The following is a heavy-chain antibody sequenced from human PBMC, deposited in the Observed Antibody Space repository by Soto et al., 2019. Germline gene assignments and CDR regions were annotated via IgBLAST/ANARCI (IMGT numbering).Heavy chain of an antibody. V-gene: IGHV4-61*01. CDR1: GGSVSSGSYY. CDR2: IYYSGST. CDR3: ARSPCRKQLGDYYYYGMDV. D-gene: IGHD6-6*01. Sequence: SETLSLTCTVSGGSVSSGSYYWSWIRQPPGKGLEWIGYIYYSGSTNYNPSLKSRVTISVDTSKNQFSLKLSSVTAADTAVYYCARSPCRKQLGDYYYYGMDVWGQGTTVTVSS. J-gene: IGHJ6*02.